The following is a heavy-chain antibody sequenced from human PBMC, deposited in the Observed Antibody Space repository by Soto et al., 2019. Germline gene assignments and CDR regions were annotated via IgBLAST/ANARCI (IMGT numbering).Heavy chain of an antibody. CDR1: GFTFSSYA. V-gene: IGHV3-74*01. CDR2: INSNGSTT. J-gene: IGHJ6*02. CDR3: ARDGGGDYYGMDV. Sequence: GGSLRLSCAASGFTFSSYAMSWVRQAPGKGLVWVSRINSNGSTTNYADSVKGRFTISRDNAKSTLSLQMNSLRAEDTAVYYCARDGGGDYYGMDVWGQGTTVTVSS. D-gene: IGHD3-16*01.